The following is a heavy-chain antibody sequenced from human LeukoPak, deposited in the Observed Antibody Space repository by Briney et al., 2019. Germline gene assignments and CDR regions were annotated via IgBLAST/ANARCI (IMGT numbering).Heavy chain of an antibody. J-gene: IGHJ5*02. Sequence: ASVKVSCKASGYTFTSYGISWVRQAPGQGLEWMGWISAYNGNTNYAQKLQSRVTMTTDTSTSTAYMELRSLRSDDTAVYYCARVDIVVVVAGDWFDPWGQGTLVTVSS. V-gene: IGHV1-18*01. CDR2: ISAYNGNT. CDR1: GYTFTSYG. CDR3: ARVDIVVVVAGDWFDP. D-gene: IGHD2-15*01.